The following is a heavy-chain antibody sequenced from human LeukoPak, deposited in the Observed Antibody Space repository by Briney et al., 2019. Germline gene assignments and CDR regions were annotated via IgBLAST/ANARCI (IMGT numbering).Heavy chain of an antibody. CDR1: GFTFSSYA. V-gene: IGHV3-23*01. Sequence: PGGSLRLSCAASGFTFSSYAMSWVRQAPGKGLEWVSAISGSGGSTYYADSVKGRFTIARDNSKNPVYLQMNSLRAEAMAVYYCAREEWYYFDYWGQGTLVTVSS. CDR3: AREEWYYFDY. D-gene: IGHD3-3*01. CDR2: ISGSGGST. J-gene: IGHJ4*02.